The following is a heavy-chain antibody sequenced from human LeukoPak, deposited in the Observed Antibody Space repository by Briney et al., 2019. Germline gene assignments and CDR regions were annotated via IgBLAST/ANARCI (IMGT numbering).Heavy chain of an antibody. D-gene: IGHD3-22*01. V-gene: IGHV1-8*01. CDR2: MNPSSGHT. J-gene: IGHJ6*02. CDR1: GYTLTSYH. CDR3: ARGMYDNSGHYYYFYYALDV. Sequence: ASVKVSCKASGYTLTSYHIDWVRQAAGQGPEWMGWMNPSSGHTGYAQNLQGRVTMTRDTSINTAYMELSSLRSEDTAVYYCARGMYDNSGHYYYFYYALDVWGQGTTVTVSS.